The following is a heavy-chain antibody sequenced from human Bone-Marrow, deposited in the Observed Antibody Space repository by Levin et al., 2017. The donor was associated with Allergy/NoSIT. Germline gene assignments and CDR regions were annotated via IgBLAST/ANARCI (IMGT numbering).Heavy chain of an antibody. CDR3: AREQQLVLDAFDI. Sequence: GGSLRLSCAASGFTVSRNYMNWVRQAPGKGLEWVSVIYRDGTTWYADSVKGRFTISRDNSNNPLYLQMHSLTPEDTAVYYCAREQQLVLDAFDIWGQGTMVIVSS. D-gene: IGHD6-13*01. V-gene: IGHV3-66*02. CDR2: IYRDGTT. J-gene: IGHJ3*02. CDR1: GFTVSRNY.